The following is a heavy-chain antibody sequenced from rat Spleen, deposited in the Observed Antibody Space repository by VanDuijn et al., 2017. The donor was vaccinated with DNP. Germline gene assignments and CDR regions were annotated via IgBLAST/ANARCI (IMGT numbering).Heavy chain of an antibody. CDR2: ISSGGSRT. V-gene: IGHV5-7*01. J-gene: IGHJ4*01. CDR1: GFTFSDYN. CDR3: TRVGDYHDGGDGDVLDV. D-gene: IGHD1-12*02. Sequence: EVQLVESGGGLVQPGRSLKLSCAASGFTFSDYNMAWVRPAPKKGLEWVATISSGGSRTYYPDSVKGRFTISRDDAKDTLSLQMNSLRSEDKSTYYCTRVGDYHDGGDGDVLDVWGQGTSVTVSS.